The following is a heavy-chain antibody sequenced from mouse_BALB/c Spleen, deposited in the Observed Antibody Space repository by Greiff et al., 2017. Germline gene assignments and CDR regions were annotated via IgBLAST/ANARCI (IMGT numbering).Heavy chain of an antibody. CDR1: GFSLTSYG. CDR3: AKKNYGSSYDYAMDY. CDR2: IWRGGST. Sequence: VQLQQSGPSLVQPSQSLSITCTVSGFSLTSYGVHWVRQSPGKGLEWLGVIWRGGSTDYNAAFMSRLSITKDNSKSQVFFKMNSLQADDTAIYYCAKKNYGSSYDYAMDYWGQGTSVTVSS. J-gene: IGHJ4*01. V-gene: IGHV2-5-1*01. D-gene: IGHD1-1*01.